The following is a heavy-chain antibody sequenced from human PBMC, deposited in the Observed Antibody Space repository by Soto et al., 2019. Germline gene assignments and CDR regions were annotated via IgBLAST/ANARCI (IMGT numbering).Heavy chain of an antibody. V-gene: IGHV1-2*02. CDR1: GYTFTDYY. D-gene: IGHD1-26*01. J-gene: IGHJ4*02. CDR3: ARDVVGSDYFDS. Sequence: QVQLVQSGAEVRKPGASVKVCCKASGYTFTDYYMHWVRQAPGQGLEWMGWINPKTGGTNYVQKFQGRVTMTRDTSITTAYMELSRLRSDDTAVYYCARDVVGSDYFDSWGQGTLVTVSS. CDR2: INPKTGGT.